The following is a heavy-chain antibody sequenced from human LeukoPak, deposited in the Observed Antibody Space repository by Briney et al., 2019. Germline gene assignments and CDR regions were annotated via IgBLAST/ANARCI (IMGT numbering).Heavy chain of an antibody. CDR3: ASTQQLVLAFDI. J-gene: IGHJ3*02. CDR2: IYHSGST. Sequence: SETLSLTCTVSGGSISSYYWSWIRQPPGRGLEWIGYIYHSGSTYYNPSLKSRVTISVDRSKNQFPLKLSSVTAADTAVYYCASTQQLVLAFDIWGQGTMVTVSS. D-gene: IGHD6-13*01. CDR1: GGSISSYY. V-gene: IGHV4-59*12.